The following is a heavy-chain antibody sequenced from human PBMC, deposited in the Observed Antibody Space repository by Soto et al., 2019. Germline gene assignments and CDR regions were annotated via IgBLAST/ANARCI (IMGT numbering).Heavy chain of an antibody. Sequence: QIHLVQSGAEVKKPGSSVKISCKASAGTFSNYAISWVRQAPGQGLEWMGGITPIFDTTNYAQKFQGRLTITADTSTSTAYMELSGLRSDDTAIYCCALYPNSLNNWFDPWGQGTLVTVSS. CDR3: ALYPNSLNNWFDP. CDR1: AGTFSNYA. D-gene: IGHD2-2*02. J-gene: IGHJ5*02. V-gene: IGHV1-69*06. CDR2: ITPIFDTT.